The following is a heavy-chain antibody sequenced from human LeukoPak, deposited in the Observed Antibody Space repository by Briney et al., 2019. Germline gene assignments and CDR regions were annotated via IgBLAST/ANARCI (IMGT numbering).Heavy chain of an antibody. D-gene: IGHD2-2*02. CDR1: GYTFTGYY. CDR3: ASSLRRLVPAAIEADWDWFDP. J-gene: IGHJ5*02. V-gene: IGHV1-2*02. Sequence: ASVKVSCKASGYTFTGYYMHWVRQAPGQGLEWMGWINPNSGGTNYAQRFQGRATMTRDTSISTAYMELSRLRSDDTAVYYCASSLRRLVPAAIEADWDWFDPWGQGTLVTVSS. CDR2: INPNSGGT.